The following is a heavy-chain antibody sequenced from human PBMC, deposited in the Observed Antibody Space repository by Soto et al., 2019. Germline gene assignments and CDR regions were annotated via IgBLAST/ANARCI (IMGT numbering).Heavy chain of an antibody. CDR3: ATQEVGGSYVYTFDP. V-gene: IGHV4-39*01. Sequence: SETLSLTCTVSGGSITSSSYYWGWIRQPPGKGLEWIGSIYYSGSTYYNPSLKSRVTISVDTSKNQFSLKLSSVTAADTAVYYCATQEVGGSYVYTFDPWAQGTLVPVS. J-gene: IGHJ5*02. CDR1: GGSITSSSYY. CDR2: IYYSGST. D-gene: IGHD1-26*01.